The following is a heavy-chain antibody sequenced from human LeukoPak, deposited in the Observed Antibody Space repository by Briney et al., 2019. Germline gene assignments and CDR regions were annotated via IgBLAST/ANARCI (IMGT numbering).Heavy chain of an antibody. J-gene: IGHJ4*02. CDR2: IYYSGST. D-gene: IGHD6-6*01. V-gene: IGHV4-39*07. Sequence: SETLSLTCTVCGGSISSSSYYWGWIRQPPGKGLEWIGSIYYSGSTYYNPSLKSRVTISVDTSKNQFSLKLSSVTAADTAVHYCARDFGADSSSSVGYWGQGTLVTVSS. CDR3: ARDFGADSSSSVGY. CDR1: GGSISSSSYY.